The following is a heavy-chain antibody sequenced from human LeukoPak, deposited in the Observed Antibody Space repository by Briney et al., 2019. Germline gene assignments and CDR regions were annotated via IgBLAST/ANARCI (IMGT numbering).Heavy chain of an antibody. CDR3: ARRIGQGSGSYYPDY. CDR1: GYSVSSGYY. Sequence: SETLSLTCAVSGYSVSSGYYWGWIRQPPGKGLEWIGSIYHSGSTYYNPSLKSRVTISVDTSKNQFSLKLSSVTAADTAVYYCARRIGQGSGSYYPDYWGQGTLVTVSS. J-gene: IGHJ4*02. V-gene: IGHV4-38-2*01. CDR2: IYHSGST. D-gene: IGHD3-10*01.